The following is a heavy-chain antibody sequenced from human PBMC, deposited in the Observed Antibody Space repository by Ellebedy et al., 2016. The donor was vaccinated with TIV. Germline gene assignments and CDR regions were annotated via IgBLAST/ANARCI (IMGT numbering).Heavy chain of an antibody. D-gene: IGHD2-2*01. J-gene: IGHJ6*02. Sequence: SVKVSCXASGGTFSSYAISWVRQAPGQGLEWMGGIIPIFGTANYAQKFQGRVTITADKSTSTAYMELSSLRSENTAVYYCAGGVPAAMYYYYGMDVWGQGTTVTVSS. V-gene: IGHV1-69*06. CDR1: GGTFSSYA. CDR2: IIPIFGTA. CDR3: AGGVPAAMYYYYGMDV.